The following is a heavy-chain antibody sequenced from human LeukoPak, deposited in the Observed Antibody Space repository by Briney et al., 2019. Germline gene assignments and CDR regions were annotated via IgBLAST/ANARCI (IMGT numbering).Heavy chain of an antibody. CDR1: GFTFSSYA. CDR2: ISGSGGST. D-gene: IGHD6-13*01. CDR3: AKGARSSWFAD. Sequence: GGSLRLSCAASGFTFSSYAMSWVRQAPGKGLEWVSAISGSGGSTYYADSVKGRFTVSRDNSKNTLYLQVNSLRAEDTAVYFCAKGARSSWFADWGQGTLVTVSS. J-gene: IGHJ4*02. V-gene: IGHV3-23*01.